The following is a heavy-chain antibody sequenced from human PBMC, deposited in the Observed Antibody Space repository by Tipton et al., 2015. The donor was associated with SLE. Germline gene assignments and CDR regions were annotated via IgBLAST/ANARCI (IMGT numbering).Heavy chain of an antibody. Sequence: TLSLTCTVSSDSMSSYYWNWIRQPPGKGLEWIGYIYYNGRTNYNPSLKSRVSISIDTSKNQFSLKVTSVTAADTAVYYCARDTYYAFDYWGQGRLVTVSS. CDR3: ARDTYYAFDY. J-gene: IGHJ4*02. D-gene: IGHD3-10*01. CDR1: SDSMSSYY. V-gene: IGHV4-59*01. CDR2: IYYNGRT.